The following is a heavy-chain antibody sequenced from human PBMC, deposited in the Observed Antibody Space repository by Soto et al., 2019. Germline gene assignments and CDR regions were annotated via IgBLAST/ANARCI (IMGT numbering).Heavy chain of an antibody. CDR2: IYHSGST. CDR1: GGSTSSGGYS. CDR3: ARGGDYGPYYYGMDV. Sequence: PSETLPLTCAVSGGSTSSGGYSWSWIRQPPGKGLEWIGYIYHSGSTYYNPSLKSRVTISVDRSKNQFSLKLSSVTAADTAVYYCARGGDYGPYYYGMDVWGQGTTVTVSS. D-gene: IGHD4-17*01. J-gene: IGHJ6*02. V-gene: IGHV4-30-2*01.